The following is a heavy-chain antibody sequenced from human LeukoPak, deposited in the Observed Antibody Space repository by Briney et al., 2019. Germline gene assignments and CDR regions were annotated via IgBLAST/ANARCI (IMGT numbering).Heavy chain of an antibody. Sequence: HPGGSLRLSCAASGFTFSSFAMSWVRQAPGKGLEWVSTITDSGDTTYSADSVKGRFTISRDNSKNTLYLQMSSLRAEDTAIYYCAKDGALSTSWYFYCDYWGQGTLVTVSS. D-gene: IGHD2-2*01. J-gene: IGHJ4*02. CDR3: AKDGALSTSWYFYCDY. V-gene: IGHV3-23*01. CDR2: ITDSGDTT. CDR1: GFTFSSFA.